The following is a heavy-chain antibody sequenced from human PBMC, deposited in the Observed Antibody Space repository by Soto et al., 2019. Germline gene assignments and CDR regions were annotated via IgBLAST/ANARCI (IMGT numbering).Heavy chain of an antibody. V-gene: IGHV4-61*01. CDR2: IYYSGST. J-gene: IGHJ4*02. D-gene: IGHD6-19*01. Sequence: QVQLQESGPGLVKPSETLSLTCTVSSGSVSSGSYYWSWIRQPPGKGLEWIGYIYYSGSTNYNPSLTSRVTISVDTSKNQFSLKLSSVTAADTAVYYCAREARQWLEEYYFDYWGQGTLVTVSS. CDR3: AREARQWLEEYYFDY. CDR1: SGSVSSGSYY.